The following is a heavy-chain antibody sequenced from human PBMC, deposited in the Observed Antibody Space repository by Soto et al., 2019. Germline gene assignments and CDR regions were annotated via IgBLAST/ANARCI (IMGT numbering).Heavy chain of an antibody. V-gene: IGHV3-64D*06. D-gene: IGHD3-22*01. CDR1: GFTFSIYA. CDR2: ISTNGGST. J-gene: IGHJ4*02. CDR3: VKGEYYYDSSGYYPFDY. Sequence: GGSLRLSCSASGFTFSIYAMHWVRQAPGKGLEYVSSISTNGGSTDYADSVKGRFTISRDNSKIMVYLQMSSLRVEDTSVYYCVKGEYYYDSSGYYPFDYWGQGTLVTVSS.